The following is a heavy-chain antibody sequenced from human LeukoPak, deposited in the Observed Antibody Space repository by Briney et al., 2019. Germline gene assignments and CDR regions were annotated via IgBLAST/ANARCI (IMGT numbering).Heavy chain of an antibody. CDR3: ARGPPGYSSSWYNRGFDY. J-gene: IGHJ4*02. V-gene: IGHV1-2*02. CDR2: INPNSGGT. D-gene: IGHD6-13*01. Sequence: EASVKVSCKASGYTFTGHYMHWVRQAPGQGLEWMGWINPNSGGTNYAQKFQGRVTMTRDTSISTAYMELSRLRSDDTAVYYCARGPPGYSSSWYNRGFDYWGQGTLVTVSS. CDR1: GYTFTGHY.